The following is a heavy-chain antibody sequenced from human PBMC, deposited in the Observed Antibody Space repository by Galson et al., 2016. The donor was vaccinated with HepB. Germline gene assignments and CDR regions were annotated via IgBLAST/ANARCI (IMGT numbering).Heavy chain of an antibody. CDR1: GFSFSGFV. D-gene: IGHD5-18*01. CDR3: AKDQGDPWRAMVASDY. CDR2: IDGGGGTR. J-gene: IGHJ4*02. V-gene: IGHV3-23*01. Sequence: SLRLSCAASGFSFSGFVMTWVRQAPGKGLEWVAGIDGGGGTRYYADSVRGRFTISRDNSKNTLYLQMSSLRVEDTAVYYCAKDQGDPWRAMVASDYWGQGTRVTVSS.